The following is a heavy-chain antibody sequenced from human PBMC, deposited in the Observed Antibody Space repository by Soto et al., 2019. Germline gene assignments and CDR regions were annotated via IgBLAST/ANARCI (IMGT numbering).Heavy chain of an antibody. CDR2: IFYCGNT. D-gene: IGHD2-15*01. Sequence: PSETLSLTCTVSDDSIGRSNYFWGWIRQPPGKGLEWIGNIFYCGNTHYNPSLKSRVTISVDTSKNHFSLKLSSVTAAVTVVYYCARDSLMNYFDYWGQGTLVTVSS. CDR3: ARDSLMNYFDY. CDR1: DDSIGRSNYF. J-gene: IGHJ4*02. V-gene: IGHV4-39*07.